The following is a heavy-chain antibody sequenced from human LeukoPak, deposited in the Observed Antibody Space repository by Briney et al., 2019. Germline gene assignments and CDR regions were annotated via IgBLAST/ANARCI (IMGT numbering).Heavy chain of an antibody. CDR2: ILYDGSNK. CDR3: AKDGGGTDFDY. Sequence: GGSLRLSCAASGFTFSSYGMHWVRQAPGKGLEWVAFILYDGSNKYYADSVKGRFTISRDNSKNTLYLQMNSLRAEDTAVYYCAKDGGGTDFDYWGQGTLVTVSS. D-gene: IGHD1-26*01. CDR1: GFTFSSYG. V-gene: IGHV3-30*18. J-gene: IGHJ4*02.